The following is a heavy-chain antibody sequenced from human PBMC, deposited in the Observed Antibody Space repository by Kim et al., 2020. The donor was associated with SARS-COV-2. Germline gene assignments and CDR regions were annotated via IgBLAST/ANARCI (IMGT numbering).Heavy chain of an antibody. J-gene: IGHJ5*02. V-gene: IGHV3-11*06. Sequence: KGRFTISRDNAKNSLYLQMNSLGAEDTAVYYCARDRPLHGSGSYLGWFDPWGQGTLVTVSS. CDR3: ARDRPLHGSGSYLGWFDP. D-gene: IGHD3-10*01.